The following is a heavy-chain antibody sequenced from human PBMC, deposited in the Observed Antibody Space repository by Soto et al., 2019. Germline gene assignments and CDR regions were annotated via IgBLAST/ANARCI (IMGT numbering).Heavy chain of an antibody. CDR2: IYRSGNT. D-gene: IGHD1-26*01. J-gene: IGHJ4*02. CDR3: ARTHSGSYYSVFNY. V-gene: IGHV4-38-2*01. CDR1: NFSISSGYY. Sequence: SETLSLTCVVSNFSISSGYYWGWIRQSPGKGLEWIASIYRSGNTSYNPSLKSRVTISVDPSKNQFSLMLTAVTAADTAVYYCARTHSGSYYSVFNYWGRGSLVTVSS.